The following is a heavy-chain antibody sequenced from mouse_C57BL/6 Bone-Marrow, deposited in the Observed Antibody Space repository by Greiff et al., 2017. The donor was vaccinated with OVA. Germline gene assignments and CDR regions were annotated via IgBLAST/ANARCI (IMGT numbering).Heavy chain of an antibody. CDR1: GFTFSSYA. Sequence: EVQLVESGGGLVKPGGSLKLSCAASGFTFSSYAMSWVRQTPEQRLEWVATISDGGSYTYYPANVKGRFPISRDNAKNNLYLQISHLKSEDTAIYYCARDHRRRGFAGWGKGTLVTVAA. J-gene: IGHJ3*01. V-gene: IGHV5-4*01. CDR3: ARDHRRRGFAG. CDR2: ISDGGSYT.